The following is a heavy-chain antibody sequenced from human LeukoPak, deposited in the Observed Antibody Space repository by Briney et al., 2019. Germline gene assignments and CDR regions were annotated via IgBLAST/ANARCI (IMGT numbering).Heavy chain of an antibody. J-gene: IGHJ4*02. V-gene: IGHV3-30*18. D-gene: IGHD3-22*01. CDR3: AKGKTYYYDSSGYRLFDY. Sequence: GGSLRLSCAASGFTFSSYGMHWVRQAPGKGLEWVAVISYDGSNKYYADSVKGRFTISRDNSKNTLYLQMNSLRAEDTAVYYCAKGKTYYYDSSGYRLFDYWGQGTLVTVSS. CDR1: GFTFSSYG. CDR2: ISYDGSNK.